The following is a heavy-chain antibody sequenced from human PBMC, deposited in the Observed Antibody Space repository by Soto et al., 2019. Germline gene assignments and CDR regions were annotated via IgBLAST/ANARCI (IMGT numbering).Heavy chain of an antibody. CDR1: GYTFTSYA. V-gene: IGHV1-3*01. Sequence: GASVKVSCKASGYTFTSYAIHWVRQAPGQRLEWMGWINADSGQTKFSEMFQGRVTITRDTSASTVYMELSSLRSEDTALYYCARAFPYFDDSSAYSPFDYWGQGTLVTVSS. CDR3: ARAFPYFDDSSAYSPFDY. D-gene: IGHD3-22*01. CDR2: INADSGQT. J-gene: IGHJ4*02.